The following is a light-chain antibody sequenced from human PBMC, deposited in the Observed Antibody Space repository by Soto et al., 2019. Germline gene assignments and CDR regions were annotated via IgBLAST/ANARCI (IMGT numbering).Light chain of an antibody. Sequence: EIVMTQSPATLSVSPGERATLSCRASQSVSSNLAWYQQKPGQAPRLLIYGAATRATGIPARCSDSGSGTEFTLTISSLQSEDFAVYYCQQYNNWPYTFGQGTKLEIK. CDR1: QSVSSN. CDR2: GAA. CDR3: QQYNNWPYT. J-gene: IGKJ2*01. V-gene: IGKV3-15*01.